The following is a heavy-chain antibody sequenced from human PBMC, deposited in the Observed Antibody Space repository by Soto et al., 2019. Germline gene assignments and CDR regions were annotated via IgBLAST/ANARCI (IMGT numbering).Heavy chain of an antibody. D-gene: IGHD3-22*01. CDR2: ISGSGGST. CDR3: AKRTGYYDSSGYLHYYFAMDV. J-gene: IGHJ6*02. CDR1: GFTFSSFA. Sequence: GGFLRLSCSASGFTFSSFAINWVRQAPGKGLEWVSGISGSGGSTFYADSVKGRFTISRDNSKNTLFLQMNSLRAEDTALYYCAKRTGYYDSSGYLHYYFAMDVWGQGTTVTVSS. V-gene: IGHV3-23*01.